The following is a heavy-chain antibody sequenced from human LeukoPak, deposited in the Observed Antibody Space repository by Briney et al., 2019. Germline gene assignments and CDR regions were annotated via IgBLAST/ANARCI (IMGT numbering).Heavy chain of an antibody. D-gene: IGHD3-10*01. CDR3: ARGYGSGSSLRDAFDI. J-gene: IGHJ3*02. V-gene: IGHV3-13*05. Sequence: GGSLRLSCAASGFTFSSYDMHWVRQATGKGLEWVSAIGTAGDPYYPGSVKGRFTISRENAKNSLYLQMTSLGAGDTAVYYCARGYGSGSSLRDAFDIWGQGTMVTVSS. CDR2: IGTAGDP. CDR1: GFTFSSYD.